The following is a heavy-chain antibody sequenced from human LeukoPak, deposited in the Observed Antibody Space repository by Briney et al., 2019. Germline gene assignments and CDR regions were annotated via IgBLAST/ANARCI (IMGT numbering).Heavy chain of an antibody. CDR3: ARVDTVMAYYFDL. J-gene: IGHJ4*02. CDR2: IYSGGTT. Sequence: QPGGSLRLSCAASGFTVSTNCMTWVRQAPGKGLEWVSTIYSGGTTYYADSVMGRLTISRHNSRNTLYLQMNSLRAEDTAVYYCARVDTVMAYYFDLWGQGTLVTVSS. V-gene: IGHV3-53*04. D-gene: IGHD5-18*01. CDR1: GFTVSTNC.